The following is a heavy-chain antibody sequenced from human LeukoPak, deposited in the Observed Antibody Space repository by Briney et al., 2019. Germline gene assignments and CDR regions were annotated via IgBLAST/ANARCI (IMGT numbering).Heavy chain of an antibody. CDR2: ISSGSRTI. J-gene: IGHJ4*02. Sequence: PGGSLRLSCAASGFSFSGYSMNWVRQAPGRGLEWISYISSGSRTIFYADFVKGRFTISRDNAKNSLYLLMNSLRADDTAVYYCARESITGDRDFDYWGQGTLITVSS. CDR1: GFSFSGYS. V-gene: IGHV3-48*01. D-gene: IGHD7-27*01. CDR3: ARESITGDRDFDY.